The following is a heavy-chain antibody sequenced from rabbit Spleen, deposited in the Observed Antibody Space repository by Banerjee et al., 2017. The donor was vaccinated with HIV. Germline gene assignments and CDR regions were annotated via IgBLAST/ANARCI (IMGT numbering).Heavy chain of an antibody. V-gene: IGHV1S45*01. D-gene: IGHD6-1*01. CDR3: ARAGYYGYGLNL. CDR2: IYTGGGNT. CDR1: GFSSSISHY. Sequence: QEQMVESGGGLVQPEGSLTLTCTDSGFSSSISHYMCWVRQAPGKGLEWIGCIYTGGGNTWYASWAKGRFPSSKTSSTTVTLQLASLTAADPASYFCARAGYYGYGLNLWGPGPLVTVS. J-gene: IGHJ4*01.